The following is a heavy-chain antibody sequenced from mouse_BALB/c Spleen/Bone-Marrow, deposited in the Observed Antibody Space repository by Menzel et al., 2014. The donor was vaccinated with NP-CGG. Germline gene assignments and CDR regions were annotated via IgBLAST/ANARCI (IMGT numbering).Heavy chain of an antibody. CDR2: LFPGDSTT. J-gene: IGHJ1*01. D-gene: IGHD1-2*01. V-gene: IGHV1S56*01. CDR1: GNTFTSYD. CDR3: VRSRLRDWYFDV. Sequence: VQLQQSGVELVKPGASVKLSCKASGNTFTSYDIHWVRQRLEQGLEWIGWLFPGDSTTKYNEKFKGKPTLSTDKSSSTVHMQLSRLTSVDSAVYFCVRSRLRDWYFDVWGAGTTVTISS.